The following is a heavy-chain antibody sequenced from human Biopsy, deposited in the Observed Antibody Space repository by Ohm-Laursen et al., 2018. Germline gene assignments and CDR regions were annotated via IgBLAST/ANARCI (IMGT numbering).Heavy chain of an antibody. J-gene: IGHJ5*02. CDR3: ARHPTGFWFDP. CDR1: GGSVSSNVAY. Sequence: SETLSLTCTVSGGSVSSNVAYWAWIRQPPGKGLESIGSIFYSGITYYNPSLQSRVTMSVDTSKNQFSLNLTSVTAADTAVYYCARHPTGFWFDPWGQGILVSVSS. CDR2: IFYSGIT. V-gene: IGHV4-39*01.